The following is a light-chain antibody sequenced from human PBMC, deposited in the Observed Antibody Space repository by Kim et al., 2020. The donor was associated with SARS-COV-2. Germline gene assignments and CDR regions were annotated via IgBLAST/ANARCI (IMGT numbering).Light chain of an antibody. CDR1: KLGDKY. J-gene: IGLJ2*01. Sequence: SYELTQPPSVSVSPGPTASITCSGDKLGDKYVFWYQQKPGQSPVLVIYQDTKRPPGIPQRFFASNSGNTATLTISGTQATDESYYYCQAWASLTAVVFGG. CDR2: QDT. CDR3: QAWASLTAVV. V-gene: IGLV3-1*01.